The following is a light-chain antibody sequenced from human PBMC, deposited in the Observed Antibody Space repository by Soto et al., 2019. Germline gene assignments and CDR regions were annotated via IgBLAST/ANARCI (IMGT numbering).Light chain of an antibody. J-gene: IGLJ1*01. CDR1: SSDVGSYNL. V-gene: IGLV2-14*02. Sequence: QSVLTQPASVSGSPGQSITISCTGTSSDVGSYNLVSWYQQHPGKAPKLMIYDVRNRPSGISNRFSGSKSGNTASLTISGLQAEDEADYSCSSYTTSSTLYVFGTGTKVTV. CDR3: SSYTTSSTLYV. CDR2: DVR.